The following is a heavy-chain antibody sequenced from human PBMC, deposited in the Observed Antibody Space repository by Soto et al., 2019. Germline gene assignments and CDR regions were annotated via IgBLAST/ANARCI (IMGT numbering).Heavy chain of an antibody. J-gene: IGHJ6*02. CDR1: RFAFSSYS. CDR2: INSVASYV. Sequence: QLVESGGGLVKPGGSLRVSCAASRFAFSSYSMHWVRQAPMKGLEWVASINSVASYVYYADSVEGRFTISRDNAKNSVYLQMNSLRAEDTAVYYCTRDWSSFMRGRIRGPYGGLDVWGQGTTVLVS. D-gene: IGHD3-10*01. V-gene: IGHV3-21*01. CDR3: TRDWSSFMRGRIRGPYGGLDV.